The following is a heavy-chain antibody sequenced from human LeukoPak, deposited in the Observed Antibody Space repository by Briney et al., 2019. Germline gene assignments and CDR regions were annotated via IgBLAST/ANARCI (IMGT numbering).Heavy chain of an antibody. V-gene: IGHV3-13*01. CDR2: VSSVFHA. D-gene: IGHD5-18*01. CDR1: GVTPGSHD. Sequence: GGSLRLSCTASGVTPGSHDMDWGCHIPRERLEWVSVVSSVFHAFCADSVQGRFTVCREDARNSLYLQMMSLRAGDTAVYYCVREARGYHYTYFDYWGQGTLVTVSS. J-gene: IGHJ4*02. CDR3: VREARGYHYTYFDY.